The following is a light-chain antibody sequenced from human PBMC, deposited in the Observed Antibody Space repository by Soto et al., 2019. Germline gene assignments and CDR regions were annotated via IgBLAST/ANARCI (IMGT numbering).Light chain of an antibody. V-gene: IGKV3-20*01. CDR3: QQYDNSPIT. J-gene: IGKJ5*01. Sequence: EIVLTQSPGTLSLSPGDRATLSCRASQRVSTFLAWYQQRPGQAPRLLIYGASSRATGIPDRFSGTGSETDFTLTISRLEPEDFAVYYCQQYDNSPITFGQGTRLEI. CDR2: GAS. CDR1: QRVSTF.